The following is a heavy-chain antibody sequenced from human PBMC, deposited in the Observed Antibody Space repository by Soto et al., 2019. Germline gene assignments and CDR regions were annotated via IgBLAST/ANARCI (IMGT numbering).Heavy chain of an antibody. CDR3: ARGDYYDSSGYLTRAFDI. CDR1: GFTFSSYW. Sequence: GGSLRLSCAASGFTFSSYWMSWVRQAPGKGLEWVANIKQDGSEKYYVDSVKGRFTISRDNAKNSLYLQMNSLRAEDTAVYYCARGDYYDSSGYLTRAFDIWGQGTMVTVSS. V-gene: IGHV3-7*01. D-gene: IGHD3-22*01. J-gene: IGHJ3*02. CDR2: IKQDGSEK.